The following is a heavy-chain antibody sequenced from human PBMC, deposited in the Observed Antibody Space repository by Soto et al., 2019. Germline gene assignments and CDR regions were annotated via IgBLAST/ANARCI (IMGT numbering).Heavy chain of an antibody. D-gene: IGHD3-16*01. CDR1: GFSLTTRGVG. CDR3: AHIPNYYQYDWFDP. CDR2: IYWDDDK. V-gene: IGHV2-5*02. J-gene: IGHJ5*02. Sequence: QITLKESGPPLVKPTQTLTLTCTFSGFSLTTRGVGVGWIRKPPGRALECLALIYWDDDKRYSPSLQSRLSITKDTSKNQVVLTMTNVDPVDTATYYCAHIPNYYQYDWFDPWGQRTLVSVSS.